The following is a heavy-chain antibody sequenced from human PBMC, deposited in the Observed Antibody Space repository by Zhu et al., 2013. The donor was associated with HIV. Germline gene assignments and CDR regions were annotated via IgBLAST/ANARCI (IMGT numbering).Heavy chain of an antibody. CDR2: ISGSGGST. Sequence: EVQLLESGGGLVQPGGSLRLSCAASGFTFSSYAMSWVRQAPGKGLEWVSAISGSGGSTYYADSVKGRFTISRDNSKNTLYLQMNSLRAEDTAVYYCAKGASIFGVVIRTAFDYWGQGTLVTVSS. CDR1: GFTFSSYA. D-gene: IGHD3-3*01. J-gene: IGHJ4*02. V-gene: IGHV3-23*01. CDR3: AKGASIFGVVIRTAFDY.